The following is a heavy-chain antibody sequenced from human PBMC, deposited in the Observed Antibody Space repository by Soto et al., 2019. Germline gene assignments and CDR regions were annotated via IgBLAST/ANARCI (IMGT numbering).Heavy chain of an antibody. CDR2: IIPIFGTA. J-gene: IGHJ4*02. D-gene: IGHD6-19*01. V-gene: IGHV1-69*06. Sequence: ASVKVSCKASGGTFSSYAISWVRQAPGQGLEWMGGIIPIFGTANYAQKFQGRVTITADKSTSTAYMELSSLRSEDTAVYYCARESRVAGTEHFDYWGQGTLVTVSS. CDR1: GGTFSSYA. CDR3: ARESRVAGTEHFDY.